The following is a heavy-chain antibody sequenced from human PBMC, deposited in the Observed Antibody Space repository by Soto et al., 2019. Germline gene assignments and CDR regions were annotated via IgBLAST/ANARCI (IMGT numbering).Heavy chain of an antibody. CDR3: AKVESPTSFNYYYGMDV. D-gene: IGHD3-16*01. CDR2: ISYDGSNK. V-gene: IGHV3-30*18. Sequence: QVQLVESGGGVVQPGRSLRLSCAASGFTFSSYGMHWVRQAPGKGLEWVAVISYDGSNKYYADSVKGRFTISRDNSKNTLYLQMNSLRAEDTAVYYRAKVESPTSFNYYYGMDVWGQGTTVTVSS. CDR1: GFTFSSYG. J-gene: IGHJ6*02.